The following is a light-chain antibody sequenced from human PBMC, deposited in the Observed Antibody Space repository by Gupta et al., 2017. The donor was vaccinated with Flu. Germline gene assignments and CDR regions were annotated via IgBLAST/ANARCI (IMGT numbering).Light chain of an antibody. CDR3: QVWDSSSDLVV. Sequence: SYVLTQPPSVSVAPGQTARLTCGGHNIGGKSVHWYQQKPGQAPVLVVQADSDRPSGIPERFSGSNSGNTATLTISRVEAGDEADYYCQVWDSSSDLVVLGGGTKLTVL. CDR2: ADS. CDR1: NIGGKS. V-gene: IGLV3-21*02. J-gene: IGLJ2*01.